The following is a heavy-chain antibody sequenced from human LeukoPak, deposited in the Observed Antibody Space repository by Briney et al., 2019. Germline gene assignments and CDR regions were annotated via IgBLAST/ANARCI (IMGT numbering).Heavy chain of an antibody. D-gene: IGHD3-10*01. CDR1: GFTFSSYA. Sequence: GGSLRLSCAASGFTFSSYAMSWVRQAPGKGLEWVSAISGSGGSTYYADSVKGRFTISRDNSKNMLYLQMNSLRAEDTAVYYCAKVVTNYYGSGSPNWFDPWGQGTLVTVSS. CDR3: AKVVTNYYGSGSPNWFDP. V-gene: IGHV3-23*01. CDR2: ISGSGGST. J-gene: IGHJ5*02.